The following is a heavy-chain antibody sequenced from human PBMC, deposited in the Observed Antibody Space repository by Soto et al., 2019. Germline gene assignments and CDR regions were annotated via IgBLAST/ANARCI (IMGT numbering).Heavy chain of an antibody. CDR2: IIPIFGTA. CDR3: ARQLRYVDWPNDAFDI. D-gene: IGHD3-9*01. V-gene: IGHV1-69*13. Sequence: SAKVSCKASGGTFSSYAISWVRQAPGQGLEWMGGIIPIFGTANYAQKFQGRVTITADESTSTAYMELSSLRSEDTAVYYCARQLRYVDWPNDAFDIWGQGTMVTVSS. J-gene: IGHJ3*02. CDR1: GGTFSSYA.